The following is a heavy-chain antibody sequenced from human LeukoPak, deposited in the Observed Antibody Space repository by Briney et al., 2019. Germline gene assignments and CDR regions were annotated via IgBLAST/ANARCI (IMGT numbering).Heavy chain of an antibody. CDR3: ARVASSGYWHYFDY. J-gene: IGHJ4*02. Sequence: PSETLSLTCTVSGGSINSYYWGWIRQPPGKGLEWIGSIYHSGSTSYNPSRKSRVTISVDTSKNQISLKLSSVTAADTAVYYCARVASSGYWHYFDYWGQGALVTVSS. CDR2: IYHSGST. D-gene: IGHD3-22*01. V-gene: IGHV4-38-2*02. CDR1: GGSINSYY.